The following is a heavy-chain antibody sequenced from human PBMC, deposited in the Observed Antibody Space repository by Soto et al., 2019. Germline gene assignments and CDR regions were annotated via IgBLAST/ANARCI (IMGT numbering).Heavy chain of an antibody. Sequence: SETLSLTCTVSGGSISSYYWSWIRQPPGKGLEWIGYIYYSGSTNYNPSLKSRVTISVDRSKNQFSLKLSSVTAADTAVYYCARGQVVAAQHWGQGTLVTVYS. V-gene: IGHV4-59*12. CDR1: GGSISSYY. CDR3: ARGQVVAAQH. J-gene: IGHJ4*02. CDR2: IYYSGST. D-gene: IGHD2-15*01.